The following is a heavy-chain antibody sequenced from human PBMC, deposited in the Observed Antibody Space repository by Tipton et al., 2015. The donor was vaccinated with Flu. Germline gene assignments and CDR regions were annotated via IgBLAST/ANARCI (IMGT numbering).Heavy chain of an antibody. CDR3: ARVFQSYYFDY. J-gene: IGHJ4*02. V-gene: IGHV3-30*03. Sequence: RSLRLSCAASGFTFGSYGMHWVRQAPGKGLEWAAFISYDGSERSYADSVKGRFTISRDKSKNTLFLQMNSLRAEDTAVYYCARVFQSYYFDYWGRGTLVTVSS. D-gene: IGHD3-10*01. CDR1: GFTFGSYG. CDR2: ISYDGSER.